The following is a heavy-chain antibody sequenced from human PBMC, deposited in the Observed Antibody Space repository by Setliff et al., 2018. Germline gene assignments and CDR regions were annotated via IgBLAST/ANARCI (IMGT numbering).Heavy chain of an antibody. J-gene: IGHJ5*02. Sequence: SETLSLTCTVSGDSSDSGSYPRTWFRRPAGKGLEWIGRIFSSGGTDYNPSLKDRVTISEDTSKNQFYLKLSSVTAADTAVYYCARGNYGLFSGFYFDQWGQGSRVTVSS. CDR2: IFSSGGT. CDR3: ARGNYGLFSGFYFDQ. V-gene: IGHV4-61*02. CDR1: GDSSDSGSYP. D-gene: IGHD3-3*01.